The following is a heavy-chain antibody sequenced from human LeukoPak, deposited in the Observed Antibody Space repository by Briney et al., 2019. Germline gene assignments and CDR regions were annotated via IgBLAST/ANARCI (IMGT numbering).Heavy chain of an antibody. D-gene: IGHD6-19*01. J-gene: IGHJ6*03. Sequence: GASVKVSCKASGYTFTSYDINWVRQATGQGLEWMGWMNPNSGNTGYAQKFQGRVTMTRNTSISTAYMELSSLRSEDTAVYYCARGMYGSGGWYPYYYYYYIDVWGQGTLVTLSS. CDR2: MNPNSGNT. CDR3: ARGMYGSGGWYPYYYYYYIDV. V-gene: IGHV1-8*01. CDR1: GYTFTSYD.